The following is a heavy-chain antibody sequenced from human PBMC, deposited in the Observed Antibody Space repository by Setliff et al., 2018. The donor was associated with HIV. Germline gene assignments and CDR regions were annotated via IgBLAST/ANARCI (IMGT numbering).Heavy chain of an antibody. V-gene: IGHV3-15*01. Sequence: GGSLRLSCAASGFTFNNAWMSWVRQAPGKGLEWVGRIKIKTDGGTTDYAAPVKGRFTISRDDSKSTLYLQMNSLKTEDTAVYYCTTSWITDGYTFGPRKYYFDYWGQGTLVTVSS. CDR2: IKIKTDGGTT. D-gene: IGHD5-18*01. CDR1: GFTFNNAW. CDR3: TTSWITDGYTFGPRKYYFDY. J-gene: IGHJ4*02.